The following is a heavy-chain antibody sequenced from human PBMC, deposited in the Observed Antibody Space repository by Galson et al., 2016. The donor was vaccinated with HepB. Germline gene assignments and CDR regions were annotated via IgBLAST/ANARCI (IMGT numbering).Heavy chain of an antibody. CDR2: IHYSGST. J-gene: IGHJ4*02. D-gene: IGHD5-18*01. CDR3: ARDKNERGYGDGHFDY. CDR1: GGSISSGGYY. V-gene: IGHV4-31*03. Sequence: TLSLTCTVSGGSISSGGYYWSWIRQHPGKGLEWIGYIHYSGSTCYNPSLESRVSISVDTSKNQFSLKLSSVTAADTAVYYCARDKNERGYGDGHFDYWGQGALVTVSS.